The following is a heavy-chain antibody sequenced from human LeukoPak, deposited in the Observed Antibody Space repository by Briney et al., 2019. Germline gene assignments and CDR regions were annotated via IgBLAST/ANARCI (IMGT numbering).Heavy chain of an antibody. CDR2: IYYSGNT. CDR3: ARRYGGWFDP. V-gene: IGHV4-39*01. J-gene: IGHJ5*02. D-gene: IGHD3-16*01. Sequence: PSETLSLTCTVSGGSISSGSYYWGWIRQPPGKGLEWIGSIYYSGNTYYNPSLKSRVTISVDTSKNQFSLKLSSVTAADTAVYYCARRYGGWFDPWGQGTLVTVSS. CDR1: GGSISSGSYY.